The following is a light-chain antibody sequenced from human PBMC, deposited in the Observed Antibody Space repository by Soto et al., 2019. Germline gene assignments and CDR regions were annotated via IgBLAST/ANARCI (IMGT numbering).Light chain of an antibody. J-gene: IGLJ1*01. CDR1: SSDVGGYDH. CDR3: SSYTSSFSSV. V-gene: IGLV2-14*01. Sequence: SALTQPGSVSGSPGQSITLSCTGSSSDVGGYDHVSWYQHHPGKAPKLLIYEVTNRPSGVSNRFSGSKSGNTASLTISGLQADDEADYYCSSYTSSFSSVFGTGTKVTVL. CDR2: EVT.